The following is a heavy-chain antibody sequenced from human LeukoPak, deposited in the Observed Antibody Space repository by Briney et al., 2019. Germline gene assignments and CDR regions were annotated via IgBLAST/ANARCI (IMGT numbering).Heavy chain of an antibody. D-gene: IGHD4-17*01. CDR1: GYTFTSYG. J-gene: IGHJ4*02. Sequence: ASVKVSCKASGYTFTSYGISWVRQAPGQGLEWMGWIHPNSGDTNYAQSFQGRVTMTRDTSISTAYMELSRLRSNDTAVYYCAIHTGTNSFFDFWGQGTLVTVSS. V-gene: IGHV1-2*02. CDR3: AIHTGTNSFFDF. CDR2: IHPNSGDT.